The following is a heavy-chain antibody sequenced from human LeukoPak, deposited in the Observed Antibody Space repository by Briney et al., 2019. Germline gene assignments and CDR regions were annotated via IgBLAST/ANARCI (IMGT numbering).Heavy chain of an antibody. CDR2: INLKSGDT. D-gene: IGHD3-10*01. CDR3: ASWAGGSAPVASFDY. CDR1: GYTFTGYF. Sequence: ASVKASCKPSGYTFTGYFMHSLRQAPGHALEWMGWINLKSGDTNYAQKFQGRVMMTRDTSISTGYMELSRLRYDDTAVYYCASWAGGSAPVASFDYWGQGTLVTVSS. V-gene: IGHV1-2*02. J-gene: IGHJ4*02.